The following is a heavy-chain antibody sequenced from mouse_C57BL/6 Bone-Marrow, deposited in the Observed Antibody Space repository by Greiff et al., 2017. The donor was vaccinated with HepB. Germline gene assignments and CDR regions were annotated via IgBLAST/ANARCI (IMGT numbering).Heavy chain of an antibody. J-gene: IGHJ3*01. V-gene: IGHV5-4*03. CDR3: AREAGDYDPWFAY. CDR2: ISDGGSYT. Sequence: EVKLVESGGGLVKPGGSLKLSCAASGFTFSSYAMSWVRQTPEKRLEWVATISDGGSYTYYPDNVKGRFTISRDNAKKNLYLQRSHLKSEDTAMYYSAREAGDYDPWFAYWGQGTLVTVSA. D-gene: IGHD2-4*01. CDR1: GFTFSSYA.